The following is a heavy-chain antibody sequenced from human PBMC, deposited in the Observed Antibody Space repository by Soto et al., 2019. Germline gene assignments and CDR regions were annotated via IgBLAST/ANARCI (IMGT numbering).Heavy chain of an antibody. CDR1: GFTFSSYA. CDR2: ISYDGSNK. CDR3: ARAPQWELYYCYYYGMDV. D-gene: IGHD1-26*01. V-gene: IGHV3-30-3*01. J-gene: IGHJ6*02. Sequence: PGGSLRLSCAASGFTFSSYAMHWVRQAPGKGLEWVAVISYDGSNKYYADSVKGRFTISRDNSKNTLYLQMNSLRAEDTAVYYCARAPQWELYYCYYYGMDVWGQGTTVTVSS.